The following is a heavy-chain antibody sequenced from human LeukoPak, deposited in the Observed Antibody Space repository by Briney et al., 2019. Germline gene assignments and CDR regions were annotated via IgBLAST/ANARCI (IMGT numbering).Heavy chain of an antibody. CDR1: GFTFSSYA. J-gene: IGHJ4*02. D-gene: IGHD3-9*01. CDR3: ARDGRYYDILTGYYADY. Sequence: PGGSLRLSCAASGFTFSSYAMHWVRQAPGKGLEWVAVISYDGSNKYYADSVKGRFTISRDNSKNTLYLQMNSLRAEDTAVYYCARDGRYYDILTGYYADYWGQGTLVTVSS. CDR2: ISYDGSNK. V-gene: IGHV3-30*04.